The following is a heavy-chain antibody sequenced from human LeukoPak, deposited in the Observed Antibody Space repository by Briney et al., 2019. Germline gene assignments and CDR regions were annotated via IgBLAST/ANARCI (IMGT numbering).Heavy chain of an antibody. D-gene: IGHD1-26*01. V-gene: IGHV3-53*01. CDR3: AIAQSWDELFDS. CDR2: ISINTDT. J-gene: IGHJ4*02. Sequence: TGGSLTLSCAASGIAVTGNYMSWVRQPPGKGLEWVSFISINTDTFYADSVRGRFTISRDSSENTLFLQMNSLRDEDSAVYYCAIAQSWDELFDSWGQGTLATVSS. CDR1: GIAVTGNY.